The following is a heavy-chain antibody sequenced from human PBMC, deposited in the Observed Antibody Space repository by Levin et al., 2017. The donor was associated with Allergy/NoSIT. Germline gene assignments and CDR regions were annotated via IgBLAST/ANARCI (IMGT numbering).Heavy chain of an antibody. CDR1: GGSFSGYY. Sequence: SQTLSLTCAVYGGSFSGYYWSWIRQPPGKGLEWIGEINHSGSTNYNPSLKSRVTISVDTSNNHFSLRLSSVTAADTAVYYCARLVGWGTYYEILTGYSSWGQGTLVTVSS. V-gene: IGHV4-34*01. CDR3: ARLVGWGTYYEILTGYSS. CDR2: INHSGST. J-gene: IGHJ4*02. D-gene: IGHD3-9*01.